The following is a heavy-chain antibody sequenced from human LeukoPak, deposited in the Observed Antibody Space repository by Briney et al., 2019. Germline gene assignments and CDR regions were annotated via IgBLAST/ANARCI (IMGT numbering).Heavy chain of an antibody. V-gene: IGHV1-2*04. Sequence: ASVKVSCKASGYTFTGYYMHWVRQAPGQGLEWMGWINPNSGGTNYAQKLQGWVTMTRDTSISTAYMARSRLRSDDTAVYYCARGLSVRGENWFDPWGQGTLGTASS. J-gene: IGHJ5*02. CDR2: INPNSGGT. D-gene: IGHD3-10*01. CDR3: ARGLSVRGENWFDP. CDR1: GYTFTGYY.